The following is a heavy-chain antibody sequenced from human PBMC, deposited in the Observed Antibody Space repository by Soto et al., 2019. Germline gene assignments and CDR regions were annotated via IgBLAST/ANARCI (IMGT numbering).Heavy chain of an antibody. D-gene: IGHD6-19*01. V-gene: IGHV3-7*03. CDR3: VRFSILVSGRGRGAFFDS. CDR2: IKEDGSEK. CDR1: GFTFSNYW. Sequence: EVQLVESGGGLVQPGGSLRLSCAASGFTFSNYWMSWVRQVPGKGLAWVSNIKEDGSEKYYVVSVKGRFTISRDNAKNSVHLQMNSLRDEDTAVYYCVRFSILVSGRGRGAFFDSWGQGTPVTVSS. J-gene: IGHJ4*02.